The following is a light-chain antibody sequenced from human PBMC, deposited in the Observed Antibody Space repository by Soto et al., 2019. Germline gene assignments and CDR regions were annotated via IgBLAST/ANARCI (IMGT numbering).Light chain of an antibody. CDR2: KAS. CDR1: QSISIW. CDR3: QQYNSYSWT. J-gene: IGKJ1*01. Sequence: DIQMAQTASTLSASVGDRFTVTCRASQSISIWLAWYQQKPGKAPKLLIYKASSLESGVPSRFSGSGSGTEFTLTISSLQPDDFATYYCQQYNSYSWTFGEGTKVDIK. V-gene: IGKV1-5*03.